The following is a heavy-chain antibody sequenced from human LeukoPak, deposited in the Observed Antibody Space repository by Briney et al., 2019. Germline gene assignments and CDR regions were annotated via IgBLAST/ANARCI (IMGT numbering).Heavy chain of an antibody. D-gene: IGHD3-16*01. CDR2: LNNDGSGT. CDR1: GFIFNNFW. CDR3: ARGRQGGFFDY. V-gene: IGHV3-74*01. Sequence: GGSLRLSCAASGFIFNNFWMHWVRQAPGKGLVWVSRLNNDGSGTGYGDSVKGRFTTSRDNAKNTLYLQMNSLIVEDTAVYYCARGRQGGFFDYWGQGVLVTVSS. J-gene: IGHJ4*02.